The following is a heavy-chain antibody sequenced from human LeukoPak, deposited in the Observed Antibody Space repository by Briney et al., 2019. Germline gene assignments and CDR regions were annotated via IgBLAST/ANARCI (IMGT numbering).Heavy chain of an antibody. CDR2: INPNSGGT. D-gene: IGHD6-13*01. V-gene: IGHV1-2*06. CDR1: GYTFTGYY. CDR3: ARGRAAASFSGPNWFDP. Sequence: ASVKVSCKASGYTFTGYYMHWVRQAPGQGLEWMGRINPNSGGTNYAQKLPGRVTMTTDTSTSTAYMELRSLRSDDTAVYYCARGRAAASFSGPNWFDPWGQGTLVTVSS. J-gene: IGHJ5*02.